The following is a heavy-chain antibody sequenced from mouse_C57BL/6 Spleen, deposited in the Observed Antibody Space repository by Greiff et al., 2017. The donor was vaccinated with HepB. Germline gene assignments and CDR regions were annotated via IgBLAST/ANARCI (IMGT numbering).Heavy chain of an antibody. CDR3: ARRTVLYWYFDV. J-gene: IGHJ1*03. CDR1: GYTFTSYW. V-gene: IGHV1-50*01. D-gene: IGHD1-1*01. Sequence: VQLKQPGAELVKPGASVKLSCKASGYTFTSYWMQWVKQRPGQGLEWIGEIDPSDSYTNYNQKFKGKATLTVDTSSSTAYMQLSSLTSEDSAVYYCARRTVLYWYFDVWGTGTTVTVSS. CDR2: IDPSDSYT.